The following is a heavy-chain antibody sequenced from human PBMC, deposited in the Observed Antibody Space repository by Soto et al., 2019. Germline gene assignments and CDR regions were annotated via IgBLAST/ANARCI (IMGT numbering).Heavy chain of an antibody. CDR1: GFRFSDYY. CDR2: TRNKANSYAA. CDR3: ARDTGGGYDF. V-gene: IGHV3-72*01. D-gene: IGHD1-26*01. J-gene: IGHJ4*02. Sequence: EVQLVESGGGLVQPGGSLRLSCAASGFRFSDYYMDWVRQLPGMGLEWVGRTRNKANSYAAEYAPSVRGRFTISRHDSEDSMFLQLNSLKTEDTAVYYCARDTGGGYDFWGQGALVTVSS.